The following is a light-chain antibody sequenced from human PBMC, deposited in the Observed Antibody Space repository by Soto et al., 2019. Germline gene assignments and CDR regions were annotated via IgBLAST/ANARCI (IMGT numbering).Light chain of an antibody. CDR2: DVI. CDR1: SSDVGRYNF. J-gene: IGLJ1*01. V-gene: IGLV2-11*01. CDR3: CSYAGSYTHV. Sequence: QSVLTQPRSVSGSPGQSVTISCTGTSSDVGRYNFVPWYQQHPDKAPKLMIYDVIKRPSGVPDRFSCSQSGNTASLTIYGLHAEDEADYHCCSYAGSYTHVFGTGTKVTAL.